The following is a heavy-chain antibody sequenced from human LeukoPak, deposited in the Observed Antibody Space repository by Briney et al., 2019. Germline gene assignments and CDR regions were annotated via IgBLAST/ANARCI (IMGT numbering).Heavy chain of an antibody. D-gene: IGHD3-22*01. J-gene: IGHJ4*02. CDR3: AKEGYDSSGYYPPNFDY. CDR2: ISGSGGST. Sequence: GGSLRLSCAASGFTFSSYAMSWVRQAPGKGLEWVSAISGSGGSTYYADSVKGRFTISRDDSKDTLYLQMNSLRAEDTAVYYCAKEGYDSSGYYPPNFDYWGQGTLVTVSS. V-gene: IGHV3-23*01. CDR1: GFTFSSYA.